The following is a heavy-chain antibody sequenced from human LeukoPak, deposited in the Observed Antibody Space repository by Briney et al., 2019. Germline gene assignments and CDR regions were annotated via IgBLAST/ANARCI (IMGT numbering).Heavy chain of an antibody. CDR1: GFTFSSYW. CDR3: ARDSGSYRGENWFDP. V-gene: IGHV3-74*01. CDR2: INSDGSST. J-gene: IGHJ5*02. Sequence: PGGSLRLSCAASGFTFSSYWLHWDRQAPGKGLVWVSRINSDGSSTSYADSVKGRFTISRDNAKNTLYLQMNSLRAEDTAVYYCARDSGSYRGENWFDPWGQGTLVTVSS. D-gene: IGHD1-26*01.